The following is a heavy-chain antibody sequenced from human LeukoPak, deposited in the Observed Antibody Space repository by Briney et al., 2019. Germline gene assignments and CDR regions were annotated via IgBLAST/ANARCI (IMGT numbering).Heavy chain of an antibody. Sequence: KSSETLSLTCTVSGGSISSQLWSWIRQPPGKGLEWIGNIYNSGTTNYNPSLESRVTISVDTSKNQLSLQLTSVTAADTAVYYCTKATQWLAFDYWGRGTLVTVSS. J-gene: IGHJ4*02. V-gene: IGHV4-59*11. CDR1: GGSISSQL. CDR2: IYNSGTT. CDR3: TKATQWLAFDY. D-gene: IGHD6-19*01.